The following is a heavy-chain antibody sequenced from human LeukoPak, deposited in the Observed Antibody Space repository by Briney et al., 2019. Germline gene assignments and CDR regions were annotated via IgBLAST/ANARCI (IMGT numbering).Heavy chain of an antibody. CDR1: GFTFSSYP. J-gene: IGHJ6*02. D-gene: IGHD2-2*01. V-gene: IGHV3-30-3*01. CDR2: ISYDGSNK. Sequence: PGGSLRLSCAASGFTFSSYPMHWVRQTPGKGLEWVAVISYDGSNKYYADSVKGRFTISRDNSKNTLYLQMNSLRAEDTAVYYCARDGVGTEPAANYYYGMDVWGQGTTVTVSS. CDR3: ARDGVGTEPAANYYYGMDV.